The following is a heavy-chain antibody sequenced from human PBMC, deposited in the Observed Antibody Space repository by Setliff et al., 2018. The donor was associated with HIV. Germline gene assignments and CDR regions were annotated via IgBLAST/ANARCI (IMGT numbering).Heavy chain of an antibody. V-gene: IGHV1-69*02. CDR3: LSEVAATKEYFQP. CDR2: ISAYSGNT. J-gene: IGHJ1*01. CDR1: GGTFSSYT. Sequence: SVKVSCKASGGTFSSYTISWVRQAPGQGLEWMGRISAYSGNTNYAQKLQGRVTITADKSTSTAYMELSSLRSEDTAVYYCLSEVAATKEYFQPWGQGTLVTVSS. D-gene: IGHD2-15*01.